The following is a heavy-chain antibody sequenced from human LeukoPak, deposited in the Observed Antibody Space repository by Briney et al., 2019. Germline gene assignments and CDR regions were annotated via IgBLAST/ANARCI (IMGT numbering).Heavy chain of an antibody. V-gene: IGHV1-18*01. CDR2: ISAYNGNT. J-gene: IGHJ4*02. Sequence: ASVKVSCKASGYTFTSYGISWVRQAPGRGLEWMGWISAYNGNTNYAQKLQGRVTMTTDTSTSTAYMELRSLRSDDTAVYYCARVLGHIVVVTAITHDYWGQGTLVTVSS. D-gene: IGHD2-21*02. CDR1: GYTFTSYG. CDR3: ARVLGHIVVVTAITHDY.